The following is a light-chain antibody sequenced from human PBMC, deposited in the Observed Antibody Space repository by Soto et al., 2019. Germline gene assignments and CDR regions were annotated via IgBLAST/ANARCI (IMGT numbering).Light chain of an antibody. J-gene: IGKJ1*01. CDR1: QGISTY. Sequence: DIQMTQSPSSLSASVGDRVTITCRASQGISTYLNWYQQKPGKAPKLLIYAASSLQSGVPSRFGGSGSETDFTLTISSLQPEDFATYSCQQSYSTTWTFGQGTKVDIK. CDR3: QQSYSTTWT. V-gene: IGKV1-39*01. CDR2: AAS.